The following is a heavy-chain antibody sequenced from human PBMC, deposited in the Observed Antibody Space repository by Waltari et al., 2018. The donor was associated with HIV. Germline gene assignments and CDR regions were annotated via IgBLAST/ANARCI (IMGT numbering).Heavy chain of an antibody. J-gene: IGHJ6*02. D-gene: IGHD1-26*01. CDR2: ISYDGDQ. Sequence: QVQLVESGGGVVQPGGSLRLSCAASGFAFKTFAMHWVGQAPGKGLEWVAVISYDGDQYYADSVKGRFTISRDNSKKSLFLQMSSLRPEDSAVYYCAKVAGRSGSYSHYYYGMDVWGQGTTVTVS. CDR1: GFAFKTFA. CDR3: AKVAGRSGSYSHYYYGMDV. V-gene: IGHV3-30*18.